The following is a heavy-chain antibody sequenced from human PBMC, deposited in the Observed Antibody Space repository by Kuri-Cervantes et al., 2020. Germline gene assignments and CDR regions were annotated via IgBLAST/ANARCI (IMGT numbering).Heavy chain of an antibody. J-gene: IGHJ4*02. CDR2: INHSGST. CDR3: ARCGLGVGVWGNRGFDY. Sequence: ESLKISCAVYGGSFSGYYWSWIRQPPGKGLEWIGEINHSGSTNYNPSLKSRVTISVDTSKNQFSLKLSSVTAADTAVYYCARCGLGVGVWGNRGFDYWGQGTLVTVSS. D-gene: IGHD3-16*01. CDR1: GGSFSGYY. V-gene: IGHV4-34*01.